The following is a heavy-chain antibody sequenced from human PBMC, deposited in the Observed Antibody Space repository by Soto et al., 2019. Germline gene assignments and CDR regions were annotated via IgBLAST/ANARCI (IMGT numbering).Heavy chain of an antibody. J-gene: IGHJ4*02. CDR3: AKDEPESTPVFASPEYFDY. D-gene: IGHD3-10*02. CDR1: GFTFSSYA. Sequence: GGSLRLSCAASGFTFSSYAMSWVRQAPGKGLEWVSAISGSGGSTYYADSVKGRFTISRDNSKNTLYLQMNSLRAEDTAVYYCAKDEPESTPVFASPEYFDYWGQGTLVTVSS. CDR2: ISGSGGST. V-gene: IGHV3-23*01.